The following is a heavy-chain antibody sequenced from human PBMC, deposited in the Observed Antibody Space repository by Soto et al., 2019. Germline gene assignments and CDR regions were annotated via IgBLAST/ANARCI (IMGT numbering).Heavy chain of an antibody. V-gene: IGHV1-58*02. CDR2: IVVATGST. D-gene: IGHD2-21*01. CDR3: SADRPHIAIGWTV. CDR1: GFDFGSFG. J-gene: IGHJ6*02. Sequence: QMQLVQSGPEVKKPGTSVKVSCKASGFDFGSFGIQWLRQSQGQGFEWIGWIVVATGSTNYAPNFRGRVTITRDMYTNTAYMDLTNLRSDDTAVYFCSADRPHIAIGWTVWGQGTMVAVSS.